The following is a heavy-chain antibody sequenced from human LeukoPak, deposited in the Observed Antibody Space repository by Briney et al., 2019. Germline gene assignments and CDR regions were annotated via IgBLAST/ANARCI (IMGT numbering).Heavy chain of an antibody. CDR1: GYTFTDYY. J-gene: IGHJ4*02. D-gene: IGHD3-22*01. CDR3: ARGDSSGYYYVWFDY. V-gene: IGHV1-2*02. CDR2: INPNSGGT. Sequence: ASVKVSCKASGYTFTDYYVNWVRQAPGQGLEWMGWINPNSGGTNYAQKFQGRVTMTRDTSISTAYMELSRLRSDDTAVYYCARGDSSGYYYVWFDYWGQGTLVTVSS.